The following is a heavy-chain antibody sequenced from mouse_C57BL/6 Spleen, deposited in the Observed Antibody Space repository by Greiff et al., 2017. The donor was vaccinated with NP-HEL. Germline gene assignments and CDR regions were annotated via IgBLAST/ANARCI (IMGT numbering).Heavy chain of an antibody. CDR2: ISYDGSN. CDR1: GYSFTSGYY. V-gene: IGHV3-6*01. CDR3: GRGWDAMDY. J-gene: IGHJ4*01. Sequence: EVQLQQSGPGLVKPSQSLSLTCSVTGYSFTSGYYWNWLRQLPGNQLEWMGYISYDGSNNYNPSLKNRISITRDTSKNQCCLKLNSVTTEDTATYYCGRGWDAMDYWGPGTSVTVSS. D-gene: IGHD4-1*01.